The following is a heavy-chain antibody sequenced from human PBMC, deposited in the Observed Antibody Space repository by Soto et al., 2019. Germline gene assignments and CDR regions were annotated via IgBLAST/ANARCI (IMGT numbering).Heavy chain of an antibody. D-gene: IGHD6-19*01. J-gene: IGHJ4*02. V-gene: IGHV3-23*01. Sequence: PGGSLRLSCAASGFTFSSYAMSWVRLAPGKGLEWVSAISGSGGSTYYADSVKGRFTISRDNSKNTLYLQMNSLRAEDTAVYYCAKGEQWLVLHYFDYWGQGTQVTVSS. CDR2: ISGSGGST. CDR3: AKGEQWLVLHYFDY. CDR1: GFTFSSYA.